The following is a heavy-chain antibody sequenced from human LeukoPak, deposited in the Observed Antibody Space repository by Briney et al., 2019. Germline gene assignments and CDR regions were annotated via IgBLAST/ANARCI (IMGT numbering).Heavy chain of an antibody. D-gene: IGHD5-18*01. CDR1: GFTFSDYY. CDR2: ISSSGSTI. Sequence: NTWGSLRLSCAASGFTFSDYYMSWIRQAPGKGLEWVSYISSSGSTIYYADSVKGRFTISRDNAKNSLYLQMNSLRAEDTAVYYCARQWIQLWLNWFDPWGQGTLVTVSS. CDR3: ARQWIQLWLNWFDP. V-gene: IGHV3-11*01. J-gene: IGHJ5*02.